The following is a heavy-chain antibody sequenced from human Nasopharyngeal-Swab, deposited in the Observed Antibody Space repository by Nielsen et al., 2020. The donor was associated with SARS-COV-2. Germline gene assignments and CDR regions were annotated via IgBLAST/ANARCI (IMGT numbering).Heavy chain of an antibody. CDR3: ARARGYSGYGFDY. J-gene: IGHJ4*02. Sequence: SLTLSCASSGFTFSDYYMSWTRQAPGKGLEWVSYISSRGSTIYYADSVKGRFTISRDNAKNSLYLQMNSLRAEDTDVYYCARARGYSGYGFDYWGQGTMVTVSS. D-gene: IGHD5-12*01. CDR2: ISSRGSTI. V-gene: IGHV3-11*01. CDR1: GFTFSDYY.